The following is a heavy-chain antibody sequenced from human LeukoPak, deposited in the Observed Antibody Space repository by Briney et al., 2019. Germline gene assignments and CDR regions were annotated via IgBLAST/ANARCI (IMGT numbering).Heavy chain of an antibody. CDR2: IKSKTDGGTT. CDR3: TTSLKTYSSGWYEVY. V-gene: IGHV3-15*01. J-gene: IGHJ4*02. Sequence: GGSLRLSCAASGLTFSNAWMSWVRQAPGKGLEWVGRIKSKTDGGTTDYAAPVKGRFTISRDDSKNTLYLQMNSLKTEDTAVYYCTTSLKTYSSGWYEVYWGQGTLVTVSS. CDR1: GLTFSNAW. D-gene: IGHD6-19*01.